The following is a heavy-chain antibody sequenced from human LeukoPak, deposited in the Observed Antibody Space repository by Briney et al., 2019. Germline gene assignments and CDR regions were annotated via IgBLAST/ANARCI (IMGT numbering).Heavy chain of an antibody. J-gene: IGHJ4*02. V-gene: IGHV1-46*01. CDR1: GYTFTTYY. D-gene: IGHD3-16*01. CDR2: INPNGGST. Sequence: ASVKVSCKASGYTFTTYYIHWVRQAPGQRLEWVGLINPNGGSTGYAQKFQGRVTVTTDTSTSTVYMELNSLGSEDTAVYYCARERRAWGEDFWGQGTLVTVSS. CDR3: ARERRAWGEDF.